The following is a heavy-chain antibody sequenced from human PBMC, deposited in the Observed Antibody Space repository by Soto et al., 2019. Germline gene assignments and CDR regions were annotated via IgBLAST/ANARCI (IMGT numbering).Heavy chain of an antibody. CDR1: GYTFTSYY. CDR2: INPSGGST. D-gene: IGHD2-2*01. CDR3: ARVRVPAAIGVFLDY. V-gene: IGHV1-46*01. Sequence: ASVKVSCKASGYTFTSYYMHWVRQAPGQGLEWMGIINPSGGSTSYAQKFQGRVTMTRDTSTSTVYMELSSLRPEDTAVYYCARVRVPAAIGVFLDYWGQGTLVTVSS. J-gene: IGHJ4*02.